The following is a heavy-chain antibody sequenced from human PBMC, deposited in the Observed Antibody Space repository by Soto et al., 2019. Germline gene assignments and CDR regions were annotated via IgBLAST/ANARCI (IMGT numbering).Heavy chain of an antibody. D-gene: IGHD3-16*01. J-gene: IGHJ4*02. CDR3: AGGVFGFDY. V-gene: IGHV3-53*04. CDR2: IYTDGST. Sequence: GGSLRLSCAASEFTVSANYMSWVRQAPGKGLEWVSVIYTDGSTYYADSVKGRFTISRHNSKNTLYLQMNSLRAEDTAVYYCAGGVFGFDYWGQGTLVTVSS. CDR1: EFTVSANY.